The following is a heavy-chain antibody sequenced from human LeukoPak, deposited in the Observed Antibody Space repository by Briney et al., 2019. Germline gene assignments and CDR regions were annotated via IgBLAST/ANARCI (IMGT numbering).Heavy chain of an antibody. D-gene: IGHD4-17*01. CDR3: AGTTTVITLTAFDF. CDR1: GFTFSSYW. V-gene: IGHV3-53*01. Sequence: GGSLRLSCAASGFTFSSYWMSWVRQAPGKGLEWVSIIYSGGSTDYADSVKGRFTISRDNSKNTLYFQMNSLRAEDTAVYYCAGTTTVITLTAFDFWGQGTMVTVSS. CDR2: IYSGGST. J-gene: IGHJ3*01.